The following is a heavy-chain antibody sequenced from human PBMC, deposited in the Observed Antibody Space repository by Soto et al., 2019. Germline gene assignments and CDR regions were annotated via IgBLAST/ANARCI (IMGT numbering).Heavy chain of an antibody. CDR1: GYTFTNYD. D-gene: IGHD3-10*01. CDR3: ARGYYYGSGRPTPGGMDV. Sequence: QVHLVQSGAEVKKPGASVKVSCKASGYTFTNYDINWVRQAPGQGLEWMGWISTYTGNTNYAQKLQGRVTMTTDTTTSTAYMELRSLRSADTAVYYCARGYYYGSGRPTPGGMDVWGQGTTVTVS. V-gene: IGHV1-18*01. J-gene: IGHJ6*02. CDR2: ISTYTGNT.